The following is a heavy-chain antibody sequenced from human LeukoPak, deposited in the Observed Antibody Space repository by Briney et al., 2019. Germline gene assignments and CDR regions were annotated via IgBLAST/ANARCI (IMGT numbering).Heavy chain of an antibody. Sequence: GGSLRLSCVASGFTFSSYDMTWVRQAPGKGLEWVSVISVGGGSTAYANSVKGRFTISRDDSKNTLHLQMDSLRADDTAVYYCARRYDFWDYWGQGTLVTVSS. CDR3: ARRYDFWDY. CDR1: GFTFSSYD. J-gene: IGHJ4*02. CDR2: ISVGGGST. D-gene: IGHD3-3*01. V-gene: IGHV3-23*01.